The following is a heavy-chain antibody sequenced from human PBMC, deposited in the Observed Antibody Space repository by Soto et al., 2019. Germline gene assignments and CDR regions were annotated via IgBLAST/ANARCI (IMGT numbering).Heavy chain of an antibody. CDR3: ARDKGPPITYYDFWRGSAPISTYYYYGMDV. D-gene: IGHD3-3*01. V-gene: IGHV3-30-3*01. CDR2: ISYDGSNK. J-gene: IGHJ6*02. Sequence: GGSLRLSCAASGFTFSSYAMHWVRQAPGKGLEWVAVISYDGSNKYYADSVKGRFTISRDNSKNTLYLQMNSLRAEDTAVYCCARDKGPPITYYDFWRGSAPISTYYYYGMDVWGQGTTVTVSS. CDR1: GFTFSSYA.